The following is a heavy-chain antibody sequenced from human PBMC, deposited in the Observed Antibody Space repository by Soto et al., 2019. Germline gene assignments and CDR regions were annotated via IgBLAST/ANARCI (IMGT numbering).Heavy chain of an antibody. CDR3: ARDLRYYHFWSGYYMGYYYYYGMDV. Sequence: PVKVSSKASGGTFSSYAISRVRQSPGQGLEWMGGIIPIVGTANYAQKFRGRVTMTRDTPTSTVYLQLRSLSSEDTAVYYCARDLRYYHFWSGYYMGYYYYYGMDVWGQGTTVTVS. J-gene: IGHJ6*02. CDR1: GGTFSSYA. D-gene: IGHD3-3*01. CDR2: IIPIVGTA. V-gene: IGHV1-69*05.